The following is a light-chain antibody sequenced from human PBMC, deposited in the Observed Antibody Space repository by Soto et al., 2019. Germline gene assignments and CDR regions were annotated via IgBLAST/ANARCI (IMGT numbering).Light chain of an antibody. CDR2: KAS. J-gene: IGKJ1*01. V-gene: IGKV1-5*03. CDR3: QQYNIYST. Sequence: DIPMTQSPSTLSASIGDRVTITCRASQSISSWLAWYQQKPGKAPKLLIYKASNLESGVPSRFSGSGSGTEFTLTISSLQPDDFATYYCQQYNIYSTFGQGTKVEIK. CDR1: QSISSW.